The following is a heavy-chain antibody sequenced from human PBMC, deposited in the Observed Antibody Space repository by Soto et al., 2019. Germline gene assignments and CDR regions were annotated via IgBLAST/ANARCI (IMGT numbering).Heavy chain of an antibody. CDR3: AKWSLVRGVPTWFDP. CDR2: ISGSGGST. D-gene: IGHD3-10*01. Sequence: EVQLLESGGGLVQPGGSLRLSCAASGLTFSSYAMSWVRQAPGKGLEWVSGISGSGGSTYYADSVKGRFTISRDNSKNTRYLQMNSLRAEDTAVYYCAKWSLVRGVPTWFDPWGQGTLVTVSS. CDR1: GLTFSSYA. V-gene: IGHV3-23*01. J-gene: IGHJ5*02.